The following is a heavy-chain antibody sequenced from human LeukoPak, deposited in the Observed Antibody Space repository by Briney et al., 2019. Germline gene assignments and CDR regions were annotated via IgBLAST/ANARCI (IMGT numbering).Heavy chain of an antibody. CDR2: INHSGST. CDR1: GGSFSGYY. D-gene: IGHD3-3*01. V-gene: IGHV4-34*01. CDR3: ARHAYYDFWSGLYYFDY. Sequence: PSETLSLTCAVYGGSFSGYYWSWIRQPPGKGLEWIGEINHSGSTNYNPPLKSRVTISVDTSKNQFSLKLSSVTAADTAVYYCARHAYYDFWSGLYYFDYWGQGTLVTVSS. J-gene: IGHJ4*02.